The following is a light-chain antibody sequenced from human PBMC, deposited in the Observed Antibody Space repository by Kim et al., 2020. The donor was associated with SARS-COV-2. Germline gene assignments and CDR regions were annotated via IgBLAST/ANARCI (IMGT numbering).Light chain of an antibody. V-gene: IGLV3-19*01. Sequence: LGQTGRITCQGDSRISYYASWYQQKPGQAPVLVIYGKNNRPSGIPDRFSGSSSGNTASLTITGAQAEDEADYYCNSRDSSGNHVVFGGGTQLTVL. J-gene: IGLJ2*01. CDR2: GKN. CDR3: NSRDSSGNHVV. CDR1: SRISYY.